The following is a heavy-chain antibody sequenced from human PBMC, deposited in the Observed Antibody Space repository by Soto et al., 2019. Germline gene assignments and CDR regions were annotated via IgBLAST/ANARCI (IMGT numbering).Heavy chain of an antibody. Sequence: GGSLRLSCAASGFTFSSYSMNWVRQAPGKGLEWVSSISSSSSYICYADSVKGRFTISRDNAKNSLYLQMNSLRAEDTAVYYCARVRRVDYYYYYGMDVWGQGTTVTVSS. CDR1: GFTFSSYS. CDR3: ARVRRVDYYYYYGMDV. CDR2: ISSSSSYI. V-gene: IGHV3-21*01. J-gene: IGHJ6*02.